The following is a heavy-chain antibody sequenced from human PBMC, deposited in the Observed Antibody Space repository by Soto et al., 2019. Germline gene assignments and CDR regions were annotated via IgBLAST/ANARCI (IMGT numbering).Heavy chain of an antibody. CDR3: SRLDIHLYGNTSDS. Sequence: GGDQRLFCAAYGFTFNNYAMHWARQAPGKGLEWVAFISYDGSSKYYADSVTGRFTISRDNSRNTLYLQMNSLRAEDTAVYYCSRLDIHLYGNTSDSWCQAPLLPLSS. J-gene: IGHJ4*02. CDR2: ISYDGSSK. D-gene: IGHD5-18*01. CDR1: GFTFNNYA. V-gene: IGHV3-30-3*01.